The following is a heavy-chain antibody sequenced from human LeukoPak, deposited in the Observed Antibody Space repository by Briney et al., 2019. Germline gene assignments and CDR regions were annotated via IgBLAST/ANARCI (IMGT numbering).Heavy chain of an antibody. Sequence: GASVKVSCKASGYRFITYLMHWVRQAPGQGLEWMGWVNPNSGDTTYAQKFQGRVTMTRDTSISTVYMELSGLTSDDTAVYYCAKELTNSFDSWGRGTLVTASS. CDR3: AKELTNSFDS. CDR1: GYRFITYL. D-gene: IGHD4-23*01. CDR2: VNPNSGDT. V-gene: IGHV1-2*02. J-gene: IGHJ5*01.